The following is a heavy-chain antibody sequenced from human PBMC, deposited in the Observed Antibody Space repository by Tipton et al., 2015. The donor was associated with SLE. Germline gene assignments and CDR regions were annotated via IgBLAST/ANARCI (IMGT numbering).Heavy chain of an antibody. D-gene: IGHD5-18*01. J-gene: IGHJ6*02. CDR3: ARWIPLTGINV. Sequence: TLSLTCTVSGGSISSFYWSWIRQPPGKGLEWIGYMYYSGSTNYNPSLKSRVTIFVDTSKNQISLKLSSVTAADTAVYYCARWIPLTGINVWGQGATVTVSS. CDR2: MYYSGST. CDR1: GGSISSFY. V-gene: IGHV4-59*07.